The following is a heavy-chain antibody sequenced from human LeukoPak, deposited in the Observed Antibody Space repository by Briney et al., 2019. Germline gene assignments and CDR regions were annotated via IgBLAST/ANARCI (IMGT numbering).Heavy chain of an antibody. CDR3: EGSAGY. D-gene: IGHD6-19*01. CDR1: GFTFSNYA. J-gene: IGHJ4*02. CDR2: IKKDGSEK. Sequence: PGGSLRLSCAASGFTFSNYAMSWVRQAPGKGLEWVANIKKDGSEKYYVDSVKGRFTISRDNAKNSLYLQMNSLRVEDTAVYYCEGSAGYWGQGTLVTVSS. V-gene: IGHV3-7*01.